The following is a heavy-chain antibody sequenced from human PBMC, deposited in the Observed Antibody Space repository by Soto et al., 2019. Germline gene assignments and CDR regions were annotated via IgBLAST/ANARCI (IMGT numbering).Heavy chain of an antibody. CDR2: ISVYNDNT. D-gene: IGHD3-9*01. CDR1: GDTFTSYG. Sequence: QVQLVQSGSEIKKPGASVKVSCKAFGDTFTSYGIGWVRQAPGQGLEWMGWISVYNDNTNYAQKFQGRVTMTTETSSSTAYMELRSLKSDDTALYYCARIGFDGHWGQGTLVTVSS. V-gene: IGHV1-18*01. J-gene: IGHJ1*01. CDR3: ARIGFDGH.